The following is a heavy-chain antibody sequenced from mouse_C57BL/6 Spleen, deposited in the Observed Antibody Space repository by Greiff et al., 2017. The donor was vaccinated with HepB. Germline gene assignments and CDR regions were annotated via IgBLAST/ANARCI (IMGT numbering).Heavy chain of an antibody. J-gene: IGHJ1*03. CDR1: GYSFTDYN. Sequence: EVQLQQSGPELVKPGASVKISCKASGYSFTDYNMNWVKQSNGKSLEWIGVINPNYGTTSYNQKFKGKATLTVDQSSSTAYMQLNSLTSEESAVYYCASSKLGNPAQVYWYFDVWGTGTTVTVSS. V-gene: IGHV1-39*01. CDR2: INPNYGTT. CDR3: ASSKLGNPAQVYWYFDV.